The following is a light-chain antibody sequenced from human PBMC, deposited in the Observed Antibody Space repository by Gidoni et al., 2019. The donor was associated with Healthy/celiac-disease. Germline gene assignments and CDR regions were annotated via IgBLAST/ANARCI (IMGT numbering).Light chain of an antibody. CDR3: RKYSSNPFT. CDR2: AAS. V-gene: IGKV1-27*01. CDR1: QGISNY. Sequence: DIQMTQSPSSLSASVGDRVTITCRASQGISNYLAWYQQKPGKVPKLLIYAASTMRSGVPSRCSSGRSGTTYTITISSMQPEDVATDYCRKYSSNPFTFGPGTKVDIK. J-gene: IGKJ3*01.